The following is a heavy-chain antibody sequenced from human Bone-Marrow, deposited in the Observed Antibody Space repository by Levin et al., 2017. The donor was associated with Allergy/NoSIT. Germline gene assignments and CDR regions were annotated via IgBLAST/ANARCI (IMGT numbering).Heavy chain of an antibody. Sequence: PSETLSLTCIVSGGSIIGGDYYWSWVRHLPGKGLEWIGYIYYSGTAYYNPSLKSRVSISVDTSKNQFSLKLNSLTAADTAVYYCAREVNAEADTDAFDIWGQGSLVTVSS. CDR3: AREVNAEADTDAFDI. V-gene: IGHV4-31*03. CDR2: IYYSGTA. J-gene: IGHJ3*02. D-gene: IGHD6-19*01. CDR1: GGSIIGGDYY.